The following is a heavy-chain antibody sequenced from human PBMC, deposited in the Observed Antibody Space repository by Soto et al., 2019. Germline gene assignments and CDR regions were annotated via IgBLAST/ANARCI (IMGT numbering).Heavy chain of an antibody. CDR2: ISDSGGST. Sequence: PGGSLRLSCAASGFTFSSYGMSWVRQAPGKGLEWVSGISDSGGSTYYADSVKGRFTISRDNSKNTLYLQMNSLRAEDTAVYYCAKTFSRSFDPWGQGTLVTVSS. V-gene: IGHV3-23*01. CDR1: GFTFSSYG. J-gene: IGHJ5*02. CDR3: AKTFSRSFDP.